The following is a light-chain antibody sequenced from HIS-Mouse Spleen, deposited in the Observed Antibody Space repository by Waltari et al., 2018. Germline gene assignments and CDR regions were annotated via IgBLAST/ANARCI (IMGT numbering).Light chain of an antibody. CDR3: QKYNSAPWT. V-gene: IGKV1-27*01. CDR2: AAS. Sequence: DIQMTQSPSSLSASVGARVTITCRASQGIRNYLAWYQQKPGKVPKLLIYAASTVQSGVPSRFSGSGSGTDVNLTSSSLQPEDVATYYCQKYNSAPWTFGQGTKVEIK. CDR1: QGIRNY. J-gene: IGKJ1*01.